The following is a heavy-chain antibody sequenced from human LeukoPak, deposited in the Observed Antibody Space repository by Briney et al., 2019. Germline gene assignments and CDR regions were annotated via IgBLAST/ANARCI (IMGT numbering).Heavy chain of an antibody. CDR2: ISAYNGNT. J-gene: IGHJ6*03. CDR3: ARESDIVVVPAAGYYYMDV. Sequence: ASVKVSCKASGYTFTSYGISWVRQAPGQGLEWMGWISAYNGNTNYAQKLQGRVTMTTDTSTSTAYMELSSLRSEDTAVYYCARESDIVVVPAAGYYYMDVWGKGTTVTVSS. D-gene: IGHD2-2*01. CDR1: GYTFTSYG. V-gene: IGHV1-18*01.